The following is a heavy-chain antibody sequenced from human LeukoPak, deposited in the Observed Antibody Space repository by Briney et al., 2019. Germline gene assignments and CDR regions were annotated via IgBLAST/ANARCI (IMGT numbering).Heavy chain of an antibody. V-gene: IGHV1-69*04. D-gene: IGHD4-11*01. CDR1: GGTFSSYA. CDR3: ARDGIYSNNFDALDI. J-gene: IGHJ3*02. CDR2: IIPILGIA. Sequence: SVNVFCKASGGTFSSYAISWVRQAPGQGLEWMGRIIPILGIANYAQKFQGRVTITADKSTSTAYMELSSLRSEDTAVYYCARDGIYSNNFDALDIWGQGTVVTVSS.